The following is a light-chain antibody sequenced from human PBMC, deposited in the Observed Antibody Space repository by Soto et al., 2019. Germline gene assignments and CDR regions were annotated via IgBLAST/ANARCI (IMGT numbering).Light chain of an antibody. CDR1: NSDVGYYDY. CDR2: AVS. CDR3: SSYTSSSSRGV. J-gene: IGLJ1*01. Sequence: QSALTQPASVSGSPGQSITISCTGTNSDVGYYDYVSWYQQHPGKAPKLMIYAVSSRPSGVSNRFSGSKSGNSASLTISGLQAEDEAEYYCSSYTSSSSRGVFGTGTKLTVL. V-gene: IGLV2-14*01.